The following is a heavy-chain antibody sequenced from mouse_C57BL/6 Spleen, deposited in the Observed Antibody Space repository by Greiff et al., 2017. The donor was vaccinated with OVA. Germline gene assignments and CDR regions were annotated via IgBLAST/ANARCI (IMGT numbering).Heavy chain of an antibody. Sequence: EVKLMESEGGLVQPGSSMKLSCTASGFTFSDYYMAWVRQVPEKGLEWVANINYDGSSTYYLDSLKSRFIISRDNAKNILYLQMSSLKSEDTATYYCARGIYYYGSSFFDYWGQGTTFTVSS. CDR3: ARGIYYYGSSFFDY. V-gene: IGHV5-16*01. J-gene: IGHJ2*01. CDR2: INYDGSST. D-gene: IGHD1-1*01. CDR1: GFTFSDYY.